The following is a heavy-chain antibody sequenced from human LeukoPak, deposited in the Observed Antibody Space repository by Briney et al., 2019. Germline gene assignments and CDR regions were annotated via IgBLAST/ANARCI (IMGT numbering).Heavy chain of an antibody. J-gene: IGHJ4*02. CDR3: ARSRARIVGAISSELLGY. V-gene: IGHV1-2*02. CDR2: INPNSGGT. CDR1: GYTFTGYY. Sequence: ASVKVSCKASGYTFTGYYMHWVRQAPGQGIEWMGWINPNSGGTNYAQKFQGRVTMTRDTSISTAYMELSRLRSDDTAVYYCARSRARIVGAISSELLGYWGQGTLVTVSS. D-gene: IGHD1-26*01.